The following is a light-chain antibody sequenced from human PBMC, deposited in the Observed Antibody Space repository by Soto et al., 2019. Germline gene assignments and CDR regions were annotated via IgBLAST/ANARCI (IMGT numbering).Light chain of an antibody. J-gene: IGKJ1*01. Sequence: DIQMTQSPSTLSGYVGDSVTITCRASQTISSWLAWYQQKPWKAPKLLIYKASTLKSGVPSRFSGSGSGTEFTLPISSLQPDDFATYYCQHYNSYSDAFGQGTKVELK. CDR3: QHYNSYSDA. CDR2: KAS. V-gene: IGKV1-5*03. CDR1: QTISSW.